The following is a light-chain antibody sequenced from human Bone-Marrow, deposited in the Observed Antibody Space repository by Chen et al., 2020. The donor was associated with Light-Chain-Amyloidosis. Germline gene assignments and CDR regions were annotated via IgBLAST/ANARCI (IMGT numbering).Light chain of an antibody. V-gene: IGLV1-47*01. CDR2: RNN. Sequence: QSVLTQPPSASGTPGQRVTISCSGSSSNIGRNYVYWYQQLPGMAPKLLIYRNNQRPSGVPARFSGSKSGNSASLAISGLRSEDEADYYCAAWDDSLSGVFGGGTKLTVL. J-gene: IGLJ3*02. CDR3: AAWDDSLSGV. CDR1: SSNIGRNY.